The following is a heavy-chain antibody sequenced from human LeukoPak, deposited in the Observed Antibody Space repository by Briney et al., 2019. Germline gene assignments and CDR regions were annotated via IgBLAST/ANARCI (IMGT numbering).Heavy chain of an antibody. D-gene: IGHD6-13*01. Sequence: GGSLRLSCAASGFTFSSYAMSWVCQAPGKGLEWVSAISGSGGSTYYADSVKGRFTISRDNSKNTLYLQMNSLRAEDTAVYYCAKDPVHSGPLAAAPRDPWGQGTLVTVSS. J-gene: IGHJ5*02. CDR1: GFTFSSYA. CDR3: AKDPVHSGPLAAAPRDP. CDR2: ISGSGGST. V-gene: IGHV3-23*01.